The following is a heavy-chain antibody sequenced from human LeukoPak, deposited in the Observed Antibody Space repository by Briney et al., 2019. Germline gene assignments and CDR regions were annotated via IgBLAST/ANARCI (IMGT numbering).Heavy chain of an antibody. CDR1: GFAFSSDA. J-gene: IGHJ3*02. D-gene: IGHD3-9*01. CDR3: AKDVSNFTGASDT. V-gene: IGHV3-23*01. CDR2: IDVSGDST. Sequence: GGSLRLSCAASGFAFSSDAMTWVRQTPGKGLEWVSTIDVSGDSTHYADSVKGRFTISRDNSKNTLYLQVNSLRVEDTAVYYCAKDVSNFTGASDTWGQGTMVTVSS.